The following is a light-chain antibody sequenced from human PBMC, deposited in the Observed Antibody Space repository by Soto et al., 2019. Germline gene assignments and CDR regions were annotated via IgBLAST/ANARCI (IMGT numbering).Light chain of an antibody. V-gene: IGKV3-20*01. CDR1: HIVSTTY. CDR2: GSS. J-gene: IGKJ2*01. Sequence: EIVLTQSAGTLSLSPGERATLSCRASHIVSTTYLAWYQQKPGQAPRLLIYGSSSRAPGIPDRFSGSVSGTDFTLTISRLEPDDFAVYYCQQFGGSPMYTFCQGTKLEIK. CDR3: QQFGGSPMYT.